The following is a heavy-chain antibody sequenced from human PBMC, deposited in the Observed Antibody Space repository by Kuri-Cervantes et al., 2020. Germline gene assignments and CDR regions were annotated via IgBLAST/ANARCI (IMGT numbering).Heavy chain of an antibody. CDR3: ARGLGGPYFDL. Sequence: GSLRLSCAVYGGSFSGYYWSWIRQPPGKGLEWIGEINHSGSTNYNPSLKSRVTISVDTSKNQFSLKVSSVTAADTAVYYCARGLGGPYFDLWGRGTLATVSS. V-gene: IGHV4-34*01. CDR2: INHSGST. J-gene: IGHJ2*01. CDR1: GGSFSGYY.